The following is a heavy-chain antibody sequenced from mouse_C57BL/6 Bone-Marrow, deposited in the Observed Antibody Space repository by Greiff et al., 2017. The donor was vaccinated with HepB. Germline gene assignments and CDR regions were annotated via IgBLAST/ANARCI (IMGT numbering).Heavy chain of an antibody. CDR1: GYTFTSYG. J-gene: IGHJ3*01. CDR3: ARFSPFYYGNYVRFAY. Sequence: QVHVKQSGAELARPGASVKLSCKASGYTFTSYGISWVKQRTGQGLEWIGEIYPRSGNTYYNEKFKGKATLTADKSSSTAYMELRSLTSEDSAVYFCARFSPFYYGNYVRFAYWGQGTLVTVSA. CDR2: IYPRSGNT. D-gene: IGHD2-1*01. V-gene: IGHV1-81*01.